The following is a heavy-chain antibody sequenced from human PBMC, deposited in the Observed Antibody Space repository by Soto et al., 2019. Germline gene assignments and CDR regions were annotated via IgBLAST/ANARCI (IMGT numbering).Heavy chain of an antibody. CDR3: VRGRATIFDY. D-gene: IGHD1-26*01. Sequence: EVQLVESGGGLVQPGGSLRLSCAASGFTFTSYSMNWVRQAPGKGLEWVSYISSSSSTIYYADSMKGRFTISRDHAKNSLYLQVNSLRDEDTAVYYCVRGRATIFDYWGRGTLVTVSS. CDR1: GFTFTSYS. CDR2: ISSSSSTI. V-gene: IGHV3-48*02. J-gene: IGHJ4*02.